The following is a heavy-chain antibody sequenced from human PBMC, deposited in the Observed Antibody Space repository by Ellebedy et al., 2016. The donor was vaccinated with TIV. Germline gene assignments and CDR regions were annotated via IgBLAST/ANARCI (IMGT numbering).Heavy chain of an antibody. V-gene: IGHV4-59*08. J-gene: IGHJ5*02. CDR1: GGSISNYY. D-gene: IGHD6-13*01. Sequence: MPSETLSLTCTVSGGSISNYYWSWIRQPPGKELEWIGYIFYSGSNYSNPSLKSRVTISVDTSKNQFSLKLSSVTAAATAVYYCARHQKGSSWYGCWFDPWGQGTLVTVSS. CDR2: IFYSGSN. CDR3: ARHQKGSSWYGCWFDP.